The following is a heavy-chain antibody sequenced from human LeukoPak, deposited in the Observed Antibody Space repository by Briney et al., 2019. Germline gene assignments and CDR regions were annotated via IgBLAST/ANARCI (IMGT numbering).Heavy chain of an antibody. V-gene: IGHV4-59*01. D-gene: IGHD4/OR15-4a*01. CDR3: AKDGAFWRH. CDR1: GGSISSSY. Sequence: TASETLSLTCTVSGGSISSSYGTWIRQPPGKGLEWIGYIFYSGGTNYNPSLKSRVTISVDTSRNQFSLKLSSVTAADTAVYYCAKDGAFWRHWGQGTLVTVSS. CDR2: IFYSGGT. J-gene: IGHJ4*02.